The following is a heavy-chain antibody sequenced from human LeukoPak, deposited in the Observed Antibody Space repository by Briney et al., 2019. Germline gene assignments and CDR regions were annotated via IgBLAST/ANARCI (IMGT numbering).Heavy chain of an antibody. J-gene: IGHJ5*02. CDR3: AHMGVVVGDHNWFDP. V-gene: IGHV2-5*02. CDR2: IYWDDDK. D-gene: IGHD2-2*01. CDR1: GFSLRTSGVG. Sequence: SGPTLVKPIQTLTLTCTFSGFSLRTSGVGVGWIRQPPGKALEWLALIYWDDDKRYSPSLKSRLTITKDTSKNQVVLTMTNMDPVDTATYYCAHMGVVVGDHNWFDPWGQGTLVTVSS.